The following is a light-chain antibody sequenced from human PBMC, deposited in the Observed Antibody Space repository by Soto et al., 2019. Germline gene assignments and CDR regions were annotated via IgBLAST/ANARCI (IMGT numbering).Light chain of an antibody. J-gene: IGLJ2*01. CDR1: SGFIVSNC. V-gene: IGLV6-57*04. CDR3: QSYDNNDRVV. CDR2: EDS. Sequence: NFMLTQPLSVSESPGKTVTISCTRSSGFIVSNCVQWYRQRPGSAPTTLIYEDSQRLPGVPDRFSGSIDASSNSASLTISGLETEDEGDYYCQSYDNNDRVVFGGGTKLTVL.